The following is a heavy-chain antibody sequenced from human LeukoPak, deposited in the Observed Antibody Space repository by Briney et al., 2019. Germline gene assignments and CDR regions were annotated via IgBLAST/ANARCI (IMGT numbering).Heavy chain of an antibody. J-gene: IGHJ3*02. Sequence: ASVKVSCKASGYTFTCYYMHWVRQAPGQGLEWMGWINPNSGGTNYAQKFQGRVTMTRDTSISTAYMELSRLRSDDTAVYYCANYCSGGSCYSGNAFDIWGQGTMVTVSS. CDR3: ANYCSGGSCYSGNAFDI. CDR2: INPNSGGT. CDR1: GYTFTCYY. D-gene: IGHD2-15*01. V-gene: IGHV1-2*02.